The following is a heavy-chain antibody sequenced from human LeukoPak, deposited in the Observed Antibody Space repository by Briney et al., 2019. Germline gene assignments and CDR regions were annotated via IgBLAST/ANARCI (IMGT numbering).Heavy chain of an antibody. V-gene: IGHV3-30*19. D-gene: IGHD6-19*01. Sequence: HAGGSLRLSCAASGFTFSSYGMHWVRQAPGKGLEWVAVISYDGSNKYYADSVKGRFTISRDNSKNTLYLQMNSLRAEDTAVYYCARDRVSGWYYEAAYWGRGTLVTVSS. CDR2: ISYDGSNK. CDR1: GFTFSSYG. J-gene: IGHJ4*02. CDR3: ARDRVSGWYYEAAY.